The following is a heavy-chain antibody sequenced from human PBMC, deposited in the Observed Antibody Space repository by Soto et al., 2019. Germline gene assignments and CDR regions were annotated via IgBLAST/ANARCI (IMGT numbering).Heavy chain of an antibody. J-gene: IGHJ4*02. CDR3: AKDGSWGDHYYFDN. CDR2: ISGSGGST. V-gene: IGHV3-23*01. CDR1: GFMFSSYA. Sequence: GGSLRLSCAVSGFMFSSYAMTWVRQAPGKGLEWVSSISGSGGSTYYSDSVRGRFTISRDNSKEMLYLEMNSLKGDDTAVYYCAKDGSWGDHYYFDNWGQGTLVTVSS. D-gene: IGHD2-21*02.